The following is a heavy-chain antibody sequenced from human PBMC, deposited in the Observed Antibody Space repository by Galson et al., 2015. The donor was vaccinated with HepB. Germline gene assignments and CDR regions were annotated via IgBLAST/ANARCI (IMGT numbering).Heavy chain of an antibody. D-gene: IGHD2-2*01. CDR2: INTDGTFL. V-gene: IGHV3-74*01. J-gene: IGHJ5*02. CDR1: GFTFSNYW. Sequence: SLRLSCAASGFTFSNYWMHWVRQTPGKGPVWISRINTDGTFLSYADSVKGRFTISRDNAKNTLYLQMNSLRAEDTAVYYCARVARYCGGASCYGWFDPWGQGTQVTVSS. CDR3: ARVARYCGGASCYGWFDP.